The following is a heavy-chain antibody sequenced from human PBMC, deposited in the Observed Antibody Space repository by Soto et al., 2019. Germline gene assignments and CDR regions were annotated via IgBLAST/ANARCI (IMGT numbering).Heavy chain of an antibody. Sequence: SETLSLTCAVYGESFSGYYWSWIRQPPGKGLEWIGEINHSGSTNYNPSLKSRVTISVDTPKNQFSLKLSSVTAADTAVYYCARGLPPAGFDPWGQGTLVTVSS. CDR1: GESFSGYY. J-gene: IGHJ5*02. CDR2: INHSGST. CDR3: ARGLPPAGFDP. V-gene: IGHV4-34*01.